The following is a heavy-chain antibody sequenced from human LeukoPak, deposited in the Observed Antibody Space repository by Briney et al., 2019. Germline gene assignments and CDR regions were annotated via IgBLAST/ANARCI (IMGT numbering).Heavy chain of an antibody. V-gene: IGHV4-59*01. D-gene: IGHD2-2*02. J-gene: IGHJ4*02. CDR1: GGSISSYY. CDR2: IYYSGST. Sequence: SETLSLTCTVSGGSISSYYWSWIRQPPGKGLEWIGYIYYSGSTNYNPSLKSRVTISVDTSKNQFSLKLSSVTAADTAVYYCARGKGCSSTSCYTGAFDYWGQGTLVTVSS. CDR3: ARGKGCSSTSCYTGAFDY.